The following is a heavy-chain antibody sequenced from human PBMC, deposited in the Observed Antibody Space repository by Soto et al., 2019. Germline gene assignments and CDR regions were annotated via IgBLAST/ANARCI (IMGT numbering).Heavy chain of an antibody. J-gene: IGHJ3*02. CDR1: GGTFSSYA. CDR2: IIPIFGTA. Sequence: SVKVSCKASGGTFSSYAISWVRQAPGQGLEWMGGIIPIFGTANYAQKFQGRVTITADESTSTAYMELSSLRSEDTAVYYCARDKDFCSDGSCYSRNAFDIWGQGTMVTVSS. CDR3: ARDKDFCSDGSCYSRNAFDI. D-gene: IGHD2-15*01. V-gene: IGHV1-69*13.